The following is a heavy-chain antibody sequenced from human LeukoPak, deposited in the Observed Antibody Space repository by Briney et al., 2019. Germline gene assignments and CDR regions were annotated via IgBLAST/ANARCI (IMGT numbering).Heavy chain of an antibody. V-gene: IGHV4-34*01. CDR1: SGSFIGYY. Sequence: SETLSPTCADHSGSFIGYYWSWIRQPPGKRLEWIGEINHSGSTNYNPSLMSRVTISVDTSKNQFSLKLTSVTAADTAVYYCARGRPYYYDRSGSELDNWGQGTLVTVSS. D-gene: IGHD3-22*01. J-gene: IGHJ4*02. CDR3: ARGRPYYYDRSGSELDN. CDR2: INHSGST.